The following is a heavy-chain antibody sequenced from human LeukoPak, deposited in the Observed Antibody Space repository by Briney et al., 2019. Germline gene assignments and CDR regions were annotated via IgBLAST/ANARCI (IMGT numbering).Heavy chain of an antibody. J-gene: IGHJ4*02. D-gene: IGHD6-13*01. CDR3: ARQCIAAAGDFDY. CDR1: GGSFSGYY. V-gene: IGHV4-34*01. CDR2: INHSGST. Sequence: PSETLSLTCAVYGGSFSGYYWSWIRQPPGKGLEWIGEINHSGSTYYNPSLKSRVTISVDTSKNQFSLKLSSVTAADTAVYYCARQCIAAAGDFDYWGQGTLVTVSS.